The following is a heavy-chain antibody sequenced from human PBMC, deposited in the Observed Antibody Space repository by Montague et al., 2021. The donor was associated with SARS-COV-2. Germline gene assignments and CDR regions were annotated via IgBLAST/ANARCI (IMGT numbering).Heavy chain of an antibody. D-gene: IGHD6-19*01. J-gene: IGHJ4*02. CDR2: ITYDGSNT. CDR1: GFTFNNYA. CDR3: VRASLIKARIAVAGTTVY. Sequence: SLRLSCAASGFTFNNYAMHWVRQAPGKGLEWVSIITYDGSNTYYADSVKGRFAISRDNSKNTLCLQMNSLRAEDTAVYYCVRASLIKARIAVAGTTVYWGQGTLVTISS. V-gene: IGHV3-30*09.